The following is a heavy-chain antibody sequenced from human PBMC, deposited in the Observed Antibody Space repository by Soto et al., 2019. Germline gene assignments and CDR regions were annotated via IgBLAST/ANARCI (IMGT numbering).Heavy chain of an antibody. CDR1: GYTFTSYA. CDR3: ARLWFGELSPRWFDP. J-gene: IGHJ5*02. D-gene: IGHD3-10*01. V-gene: IGHV1-3*01. Sequence: GASVKVSCKASGYTFTSYAMHWVRQAPGQRLEWMGWINAGNGNTKYSQKFQGRVTITRDTSASTAYMELSSLRSEDTAVYYCARLWFGELSPRWFDPWGQGNLVTVSS. CDR2: INAGNGNT.